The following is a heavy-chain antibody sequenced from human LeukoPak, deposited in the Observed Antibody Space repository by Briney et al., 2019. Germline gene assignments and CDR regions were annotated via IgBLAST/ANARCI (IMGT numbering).Heavy chain of an antibody. CDR1: GYTLTELS. CDR3: ARRSLWLPYYFDY. CDR2: FDPEDGET. J-gene: IGHJ4*02. D-gene: IGHD5-18*01. Sequence: ASVKVSCKVSGYTLTELSMHWVRQAPGKGLEWMGGFDPEDGETIYAQKFQGRVTMTEDTSTATAYMELNSLRSDDTAVYYCARRSLWLPYYFDYWGQGTLVTVSS. V-gene: IGHV1-24*01.